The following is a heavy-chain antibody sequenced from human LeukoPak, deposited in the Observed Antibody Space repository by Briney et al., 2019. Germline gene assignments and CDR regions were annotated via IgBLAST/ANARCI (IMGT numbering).Heavy chain of an antibody. V-gene: IGHV3-15*01. CDR3: TRGYDISDY. Sequence: GGSLRLSCAASGFTFINAWMSWVRQAPGKGLEWVGHIKSKTDGETTDYTAPVQGRFTISRDNAKSSLYLQMSSLSVEDTAIYYCTRGYDISDYWGQGTVVTVSS. CDR2: IKSKTDGETT. CDR1: GFTFINAW. J-gene: IGHJ4*02. D-gene: IGHD3-9*01.